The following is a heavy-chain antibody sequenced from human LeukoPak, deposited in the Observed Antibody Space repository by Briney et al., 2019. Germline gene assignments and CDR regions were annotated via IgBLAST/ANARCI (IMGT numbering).Heavy chain of an antibody. CDR3: AKALGKLLWFGELLSLFDY. D-gene: IGHD3-10*01. CDR2: ISSSGSTI. CDR1: GFTFSDYY. Sequence: PGGSLRLSCAASGFTFSDYYMSWIRQAPGKGLEWVSYISSSGSTIYYADSVKGRFTISRDNAKNSLYLQMNSLRAEDTALYYCAKALGKLLWFGELLSLFDYWGQGTLVTVSS. V-gene: IGHV3-11*01. J-gene: IGHJ4*02.